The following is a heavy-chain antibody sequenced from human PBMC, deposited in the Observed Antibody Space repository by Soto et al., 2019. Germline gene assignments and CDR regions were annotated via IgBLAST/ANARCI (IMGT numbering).Heavy chain of an antibody. CDR1: GFTFSSYG. CDR3: ARVGYGDYPLDY. D-gene: IGHD4-17*01. V-gene: IGHV3-33*01. CDR2: IWYDGSNK. Sequence: ESGGGVVQPGRSLRLSCAASGFTFSSYGIHWVRQAPGKGLEWVAVIWYDGSNKYYADSVKGRFTISRDNSKNTLYLQMNSLRAEDTALYYCARVGYGDYPLDYWGQGTLVTVSS. J-gene: IGHJ4*02.